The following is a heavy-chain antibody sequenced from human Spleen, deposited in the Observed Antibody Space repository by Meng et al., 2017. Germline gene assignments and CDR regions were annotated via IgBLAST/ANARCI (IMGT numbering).Heavy chain of an antibody. V-gene: IGHV1-2*02. CDR2: INPNSGGT. CDR1: GYTFTGYY. Sequence: ASVKVSCKASGYTFTGYYIHWVRQAPGQGLEWMGWINPNSGGTKFAQKFQGRVTMTRDTSISTAYMELPRLRSDDTAVYYCARESPQRLGDFDYWGQGTLVTVSS. D-gene: IGHD6-19*01. CDR3: ARESPQRLGDFDY. J-gene: IGHJ4*02.